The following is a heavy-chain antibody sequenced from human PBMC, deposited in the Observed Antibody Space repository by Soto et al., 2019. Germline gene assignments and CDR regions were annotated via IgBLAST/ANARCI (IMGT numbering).Heavy chain of an antibody. V-gene: IGHV5-10-1*01. D-gene: IGHD6-6*01. CDR1: GYSFTSYW. CDR2: IDPSDSYT. Sequence: GASVTISCXGSGYSFTSYWISWVRQMPGKGLEWMGRIDPSDSYTNYSPSFQGHVTISADKSISTAYLQWSSLKASDTAMYYCARLGIAARQYYYYGMDVWGQGTTVTVSS. J-gene: IGHJ6*02. CDR3: ARLGIAARQYYYYGMDV.